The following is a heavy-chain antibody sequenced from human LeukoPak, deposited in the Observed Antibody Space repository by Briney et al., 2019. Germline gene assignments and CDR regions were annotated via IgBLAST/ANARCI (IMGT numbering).Heavy chain of an antibody. CDR2: INPNSGGT. J-gene: IGHJ6*02. D-gene: IGHD3-10*01. CDR1: GYTFTGYY. V-gene: IGHV1-2*02. CDR3: ARVVMVRGLMSTYGMDV. Sequence: ASVKVSCKASGYTFTGYYMHWVRQAPGQGLEWMGWINPNSGGTNYAQKFQGRVTMTRDTSITTAYMGLSRLRSDDTAVYYCARVVMVRGLMSTYGMDVWGQGTTVTVSS.